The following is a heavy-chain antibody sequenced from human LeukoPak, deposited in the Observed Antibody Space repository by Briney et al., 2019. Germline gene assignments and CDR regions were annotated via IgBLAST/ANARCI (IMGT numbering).Heavy chain of an antibody. CDR3: ARDLRIAVAGSDDY. V-gene: IGHV3-21*01. CDR2: ISSSSSYI. D-gene: IGHD6-19*01. CDR1: GFTFSSYS. Sequence: GGSLRPSCAASGFTFSSYSMDWVRQAPGKGLEWVSSISSSSSYIYYADSVKGRFTISRDNAKNSLYLQMNSLRAEDTAVYYCARDLRIAVAGSDDYWGQGTLVTVSS. J-gene: IGHJ4*02.